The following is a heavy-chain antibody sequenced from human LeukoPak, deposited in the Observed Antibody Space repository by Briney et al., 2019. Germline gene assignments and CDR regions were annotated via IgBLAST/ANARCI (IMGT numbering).Heavy chain of an antibody. CDR1: GFTFSSYW. D-gene: IGHD1-26*01. Sequence: PGGSLRLSCAASGFTFSSYWMGWVRQAPGKGLEWVANIKEDGSESHYVDSVKGRFTISRDNAKNSLYLQMNSLRVEDTAVYYCARFRGSYFDYWGRGTLVTVSS. CDR2: IKEDGSES. V-gene: IGHV3-7*04. CDR3: ARFRGSYFDY. J-gene: IGHJ4*02.